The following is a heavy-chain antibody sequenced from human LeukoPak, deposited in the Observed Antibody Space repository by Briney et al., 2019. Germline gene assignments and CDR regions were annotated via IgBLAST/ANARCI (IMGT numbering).Heavy chain of an antibody. D-gene: IGHD3-3*01. V-gene: IGHV3-11*01. CDR3: TRLRFLEWSYYYFDY. Sequence: GGSLRLSCAASGFTFSDEYMSWIRQAPGKGLEWVSYISSSGSSIFYADSVKGRFTISRDNAKNSLFLQMNSLRAEDTAVYYCTRLRFLEWSYYYFDYWGQGTLVTVSS. J-gene: IGHJ4*02. CDR2: ISSSGSSI. CDR1: GFTFSDEY.